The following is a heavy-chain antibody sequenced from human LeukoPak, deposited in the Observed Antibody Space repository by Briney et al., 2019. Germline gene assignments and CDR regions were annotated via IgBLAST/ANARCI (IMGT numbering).Heavy chain of an antibody. CDR2: IYPGDSDT. J-gene: IGHJ5*02. D-gene: IGHD3/OR15-3a*01. CDR3: ARQGRGTGMVDWFDP. V-gene: IGHV5-51*01. CDR1: GYSFTTYW. Sequence: GESLKISYKGSGYSFTTYWIGWVRQRPGKGLEWMGIIYPGDSDTRYSPSFQGQVTISADKSINTAYLQWSSLKASDTAMYYCARQGRGTGMVDWFDPWGQGTLVTVSS.